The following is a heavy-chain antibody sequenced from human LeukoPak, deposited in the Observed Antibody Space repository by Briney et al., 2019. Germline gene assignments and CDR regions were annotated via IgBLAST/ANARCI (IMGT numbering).Heavy chain of an antibody. D-gene: IGHD2-2*01. CDR3: AREVNEPASADAFDI. Sequence: SETLSLTCTVSGGSIASDNYFWSWIRHHPEKGLEWIGYIFYSGTTYYNPSLKSRVTISIDTSKNQFSLKLNSVIAADTAVYYCAREVNEPASADAFDIWGQGTMVTVSS. V-gene: IGHV4-31*03. CDR2: IFYSGTT. J-gene: IGHJ3*02. CDR1: GGSIASDNYF.